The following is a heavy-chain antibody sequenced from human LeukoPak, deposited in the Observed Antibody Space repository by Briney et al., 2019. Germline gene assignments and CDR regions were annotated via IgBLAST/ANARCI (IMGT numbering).Heavy chain of an antibody. J-gene: IGHJ4*02. CDR1: GFTXXXYA. CDR3: AKDRGYCSGTSCPLVFDY. CDR2: FSGSGGTT. D-gene: IGHD2-15*01. V-gene: IGHV3-23*01. Sequence: RXSXXXXGFTXXXYAMSWVRQAPGKGLEWVSVFSGSGGTTYYADSVRGRFTISRDNSKNTLYLQMNSLRAEDTAVYYCAKDRGYCSGTSCPLVFDYWGQGTLVTVSS.